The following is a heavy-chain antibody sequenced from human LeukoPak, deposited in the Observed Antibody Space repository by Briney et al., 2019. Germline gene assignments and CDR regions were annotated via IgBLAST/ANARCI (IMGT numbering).Heavy chain of an antibody. J-gene: IGHJ5*02. CDR2: ISSSSSTI. CDR1: GFTFSTYT. V-gene: IGHV3-48*01. D-gene: IGHD4-17*01. Sequence: GGSLRLSCAASGFTFSTYTMSWVRQAPGKGLEWVSYISSSSSTIYYADSVKGRFTISRDNAKNSLYLQMNSLRAEDTAVYYCARGHDYGDYPNWFDPWGQGTLVTVSS. CDR3: ARGHDYGDYPNWFDP.